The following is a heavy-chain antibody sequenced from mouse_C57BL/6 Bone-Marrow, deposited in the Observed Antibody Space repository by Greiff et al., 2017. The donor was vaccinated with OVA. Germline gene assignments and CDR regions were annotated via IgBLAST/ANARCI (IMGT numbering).Heavy chain of an antibody. Sequence: VQLQQSGAELVRPGASVKLSCTASGFNIKDDYMHWVKQRPEQGLEWIGWIDPANGDTEYASKFQGKATITADTSSNTAYLQLSSLTSEDTAVYYCTTSYYGSTLYYFDYWGQGTTLTVSS. D-gene: IGHD1-1*01. CDR1: GFNIKDDY. V-gene: IGHV14-4*01. CDR2: IDPANGDT. J-gene: IGHJ2*01. CDR3: TTSYYGSTLYYFDY.